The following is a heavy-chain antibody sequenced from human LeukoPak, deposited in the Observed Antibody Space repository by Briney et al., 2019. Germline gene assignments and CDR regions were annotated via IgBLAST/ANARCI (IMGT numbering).Heavy chain of an antibody. CDR1: GGTFSSYA. CDR2: IIPIFGTA. D-gene: IGHD1-20*01. Sequence: SVKVSSKASGGTFSSYAISWVRQAPGQGLEWMGGIIPIFGTANYAQKFQGRVTITTDESTSTAYMELSSLRSEDTAVYYCARDRSGGITGTPFCFDYWGQGTLVTVSS. J-gene: IGHJ4*02. V-gene: IGHV1-69*05. CDR3: ARDRSGGITGTPFCFDY.